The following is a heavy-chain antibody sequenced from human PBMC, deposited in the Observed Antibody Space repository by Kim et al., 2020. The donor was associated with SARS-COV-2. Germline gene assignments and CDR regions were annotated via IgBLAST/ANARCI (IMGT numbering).Heavy chain of an antibody. CDR3: AKKGIPARGRWYFDP. Sequence: GGSLRLSCAASGFTFSSFAMTWVRQAPGKGLEWVSILSDSGGDTFYADSVKGRFTISRDNSKNTLYLQMNSLRAEDTAVYYCAKKGIPARGRWYFDPWGRGTLVTVSS. CDR1: GFTFSSFA. CDR2: LSDSGGDT. D-gene: IGHD6-13*01. J-gene: IGHJ2*01. V-gene: IGHV3-23*01.